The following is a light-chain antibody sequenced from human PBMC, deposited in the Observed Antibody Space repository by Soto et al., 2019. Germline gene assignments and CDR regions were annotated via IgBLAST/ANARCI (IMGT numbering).Light chain of an antibody. CDR1: QSISSW. CDR2: MAS. CDR3: QQYNDYSRI. V-gene: IGKV1-5*03. J-gene: IGKJ1*01. Sequence: DIQMTQSPSTLSASIGDRVTITCRARQSISSWLAWYQQKPGKAPKLLIYMASNLQSGVPSRFSGSGSGTEFTLTISSLQPDDFATYYCQQYNDYSRIFGQGTKVEIK.